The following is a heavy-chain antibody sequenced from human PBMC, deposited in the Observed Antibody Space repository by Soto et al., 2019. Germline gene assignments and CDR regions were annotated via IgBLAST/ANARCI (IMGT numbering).Heavy chain of an antibody. D-gene: IGHD3-10*01. CDR3: ARLSLWYYGSGTYLRSSWFDP. CDR2: INHSGST. V-gene: IGHV4-34*01. Sequence: SETLSLTCAVYGGSFSGYYWSWIRQPPGKGLEWIGEINHSGSTNYNPSLKSRVTISVDTSKNQFSLKLSSVTAADTAVYYCARLSLWYYGSGTYLRSSWFDPWGQGTLVPVSS. J-gene: IGHJ5*02. CDR1: GGSFSGYY.